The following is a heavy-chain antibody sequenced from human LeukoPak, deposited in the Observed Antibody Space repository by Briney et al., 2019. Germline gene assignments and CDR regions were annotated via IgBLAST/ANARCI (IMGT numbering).Heavy chain of an antibody. V-gene: IGHV1-2*02. J-gene: IGHJ4*02. CDR3: ARDVAGAGTYRRGFGY. Sequence: ASVKVSCTASGYSFSDYFMHWVRQAPGQGLEWMGWINPHTGGINYAQKFQGRVTLTRDTSISTAYMELSRLRSDDTAVYYCARDVAGAGTYRRGFGYWGQGTLVTVSS. CDR1: GYSFSDYF. D-gene: IGHD6-19*01. CDR2: INPHTGGI.